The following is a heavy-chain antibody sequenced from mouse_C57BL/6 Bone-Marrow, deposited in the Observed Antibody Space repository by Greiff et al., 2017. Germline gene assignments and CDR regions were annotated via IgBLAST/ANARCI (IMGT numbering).Heavy chain of an antibody. D-gene: IGHD4-1*01. CDR1: GYTFTDYE. J-gene: IGHJ3*01. V-gene: IGHV1-15*01. CDR2: IDPETGGT. CDR3: TREGELTVWFAY. Sequence: QVQLQQSGAELVRPGASVTLSCKASGYTFTDYEMHWVKQTPVHGLEWIGAIDPETGGTAYNQKFKGKAMLTADKSSSTAYMELRSLTSEDSAVYYCTREGELTVWFAYWGQGTLVTVSA.